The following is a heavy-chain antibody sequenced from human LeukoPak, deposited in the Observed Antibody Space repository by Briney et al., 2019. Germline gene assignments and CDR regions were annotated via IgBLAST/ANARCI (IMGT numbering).Heavy chain of an antibody. V-gene: IGHV3-21*01. CDR3: ARGAGSGGSGSPYDY. CDR1: GFTFSNSA. J-gene: IGHJ4*02. D-gene: IGHD3-10*01. Sequence: PGGSLRLSCAASGFTFSNSAMNWVRQAPGKGLEWVSSINDVGSHIYYADSVRGRFTISRDNAKNSLYLQMNSLRAEDTAVYYCARGAGSGGSGSPYDYWGQGTLVTVSS. CDR2: INDVGSHI.